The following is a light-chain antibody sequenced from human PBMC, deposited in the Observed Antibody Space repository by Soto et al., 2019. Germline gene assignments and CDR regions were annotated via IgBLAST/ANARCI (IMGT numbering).Light chain of an antibody. Sequence: EIVLTQSPGTLSLSAGERATLSCRASQSVSSSYLAWYQQKPGQAPRLLIYGASSRATGIPDRFSGSGSGTDFTLTISRLEPQDFAVYYCQQYGSSRRTLTFGGGTKVDIK. J-gene: IGKJ4*01. V-gene: IGKV3-20*01. CDR2: GAS. CDR1: QSVSSSY. CDR3: QQYGSSRRTLT.